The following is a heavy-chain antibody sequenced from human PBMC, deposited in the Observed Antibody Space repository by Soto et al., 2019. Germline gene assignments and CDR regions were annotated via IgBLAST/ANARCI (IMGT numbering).Heavy chain of an antibody. J-gene: IGHJ4*02. CDR1: GFTFSSYA. CDR3: AKDQTPCPGPHNFGY. Sequence: PGGSLRLSCAAYGFTFSSYAMSWVRQAPGKGLEWVSAISGSGGSTYYADSVKGRFTISRDNSKNTLYLQMNSLRAEDTAVYYCAKDQTPCPGPHNFGYWGQGTLVTVSS. V-gene: IGHV3-23*01. CDR2: ISGSGGST.